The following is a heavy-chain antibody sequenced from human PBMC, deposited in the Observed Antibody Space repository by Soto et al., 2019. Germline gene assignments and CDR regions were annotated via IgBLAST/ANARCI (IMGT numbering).Heavy chain of an antibody. D-gene: IGHD3-22*01. V-gene: IGHV3-30-3*01. J-gene: IGHJ4*02. Sequence: QVQLVESGGGVVQPGRSLRLSCAASGFTFSSYAMHWVRQAPGKGLEWVAVISYDGSNKYYADSVKGRFTISRDNSKNTLYLQMNSLRAEHTAVYYCARASLVVVTPGHYWGQGTLVTVSS. CDR3: ARASLVVVTPGHY. CDR1: GFTFSSYA. CDR2: ISYDGSNK.